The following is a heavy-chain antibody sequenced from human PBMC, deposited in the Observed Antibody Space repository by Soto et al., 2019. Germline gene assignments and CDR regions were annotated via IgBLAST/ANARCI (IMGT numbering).Heavy chain of an antibody. Sequence: GGSLRLSCAASGFTFSSYAMHWVRQAPGKGLEWVAVISYDGSNKYYADSVKGRFTISRDNSKNTLYLQMNSLRAEDTAVHYCARVVAVAGTRRFDPWGQGTLVTVSS. V-gene: IGHV3-30-3*01. CDR2: ISYDGSNK. D-gene: IGHD6-19*01. CDR3: ARVVAVAGTRRFDP. CDR1: GFTFSSYA. J-gene: IGHJ5*02.